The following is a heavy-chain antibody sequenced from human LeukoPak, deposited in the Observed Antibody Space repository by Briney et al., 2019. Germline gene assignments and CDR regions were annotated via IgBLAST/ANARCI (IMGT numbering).Heavy chain of an antibody. CDR3: AKDGGLWVSAHWGDS. Sequence: PSETLSLTCAVYGGSFSGYYWSWVRQAPGKGLEWVSAISGSGGSTYYADSVKGRFTISRDNSKNTLYLQMNSLRAEDTAVYYCAKDGGLWVSAHWGDSWGRGTLVTVSS. D-gene: IGHD7-27*01. CDR1: GGSFSGYY. J-gene: IGHJ4*02. CDR2: ISGSGGST. V-gene: IGHV3-23*01.